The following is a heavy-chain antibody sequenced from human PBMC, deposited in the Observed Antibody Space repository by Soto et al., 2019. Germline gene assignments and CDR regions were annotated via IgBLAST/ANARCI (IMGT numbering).Heavy chain of an antibody. CDR1: GGTFSSYA. D-gene: IGHD3-22*01. CDR2: IIPIFGTA. Sequence: QVQLVQSGAEVKKPGSSVKVSCKASGGTFSSYAISWVRQAPGQGLEWMGGIIPIFGTANYAQKFQGRVTITADESTGTDYMELSSLRSEDTAVYYCASAYYYDSSGYYYEAYWGQGTLVTVSS. V-gene: IGHV1-69*01. CDR3: ASAYYYDSSGYYYEAY. J-gene: IGHJ4*02.